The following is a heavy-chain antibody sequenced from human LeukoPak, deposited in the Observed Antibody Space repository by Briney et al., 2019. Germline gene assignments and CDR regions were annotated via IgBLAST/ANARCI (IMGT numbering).Heavy chain of an antibody. V-gene: IGHV4-39*01. J-gene: IGHJ4*02. CDR1: GGSISSSSYY. D-gene: IGHD5-18*01. CDR2: IYYSGST. CDR3: ARTPNSYGPHIDY. Sequence: SETLSLTCTVSGGSISSSSYYWGWIRQPPGKGLEWIGSIYYSGSTYYNPSLKSRVTISVDTSKNQFSLRLSSVTAADTAVYYCARTPNSYGPHIDYWGQGTLVTVSS.